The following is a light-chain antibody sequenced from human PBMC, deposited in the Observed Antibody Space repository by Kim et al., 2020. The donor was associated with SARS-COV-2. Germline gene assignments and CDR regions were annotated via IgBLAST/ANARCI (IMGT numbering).Light chain of an antibody. CDR2: GAS. J-gene: IGKJ1*01. V-gene: IGKV3-15*01. Sequence: EIIMTQSPATLSVSPGERATLSCRASQSVSGNLAWYQQKPGQAPRLLIYGASTRATGIPARFSGSGSGTEFTLTISRLQSEDFAFYYCQQYDNWPPWTFGQGTKVDIK. CDR1: QSVSGN. CDR3: QQYDNWPPWT.